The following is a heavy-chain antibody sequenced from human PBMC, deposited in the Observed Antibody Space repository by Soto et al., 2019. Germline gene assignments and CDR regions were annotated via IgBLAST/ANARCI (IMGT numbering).Heavy chain of an antibody. CDR1: GGTFSSYA. J-gene: IGHJ5*02. CDR2: IIPIFGTA. V-gene: IGHV1-69*13. CDR3: ARDLVAAAGNPYPRNNWFDP. D-gene: IGHD6-13*01. Sequence: SVKVSCKASGGTFSSYAISWVRQAPGQGLEWMGGIIPIFGTANYAQKFQGRVTITADESTSTAYMELSSLRSEDTAVYYCARDLVAAAGNPYPRNNWFDPWGQGTLVTVSS.